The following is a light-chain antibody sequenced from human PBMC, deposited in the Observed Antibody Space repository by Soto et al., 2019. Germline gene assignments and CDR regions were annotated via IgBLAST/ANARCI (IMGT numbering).Light chain of an antibody. CDR2: EVR. J-gene: IGLJ3*02. V-gene: IGLV2-14*01. CDR3: SAYTARRPRA. CDR1: MRDVGAYNL. Sequence: QSLPSHPGSVCWSAGRSITIGFSGTMRDVGAYNLVSWYQQPPATAPKLIIYEVRNRPSGISSRFSGSRSGNTASLTISGLQPEEEGDYYCSAYTARRPRAFGGGT.